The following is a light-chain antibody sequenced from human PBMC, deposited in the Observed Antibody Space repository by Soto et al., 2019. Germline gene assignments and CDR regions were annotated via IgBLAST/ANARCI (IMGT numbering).Light chain of an antibody. CDR3: QQYDSFSVT. CDR1: QDISHY. V-gene: IGKV1-33*01. J-gene: IGKJ1*01. Sequence: DIQMTQSPASLSASVGDRVTITCQASQDISHYLNWYQQKPGKAPKLLIYDVSALKRGVPPRFSGSGSGTEFTLTISSLQPDDFATYYCQQYDSFSVTFGQGTKVDIK. CDR2: DVS.